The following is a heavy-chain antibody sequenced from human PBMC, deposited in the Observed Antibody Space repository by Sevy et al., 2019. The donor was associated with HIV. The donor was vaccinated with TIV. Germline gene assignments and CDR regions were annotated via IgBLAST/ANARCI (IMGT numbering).Heavy chain of an antibody. CDR3: ARGKHVSGYYGSFDY. D-gene: IGHD5-12*01. V-gene: IGHV3-53*01. CDR1: GLTVSDNF. J-gene: IGHJ4*02. CDR2: IYIGGTT. Sequence: GGYLRLSCAASGLTVSDNFMSWVRQAPGKGLEWVSVIYIGGTTYYADSVKGRFTISRDNSKNTIYLQMNGLRAEDTAVYYCARGKHVSGYYGSFDYWGQGALVTVSS.